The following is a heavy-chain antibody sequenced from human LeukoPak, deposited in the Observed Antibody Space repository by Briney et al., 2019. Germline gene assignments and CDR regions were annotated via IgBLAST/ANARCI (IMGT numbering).Heavy chain of an antibody. CDR3: ARDRGGWYRDAFDI. D-gene: IGHD6-19*01. V-gene: IGHV3-21*01. CDR1: GFTVSSNS. Sequence: PGGSLRLSCTVSGFTVSSNSMSWVRQAPGMGLEWVSSISSSSHYIYYADSVKGRFTISRDNAKNSLYLQMNSLRAEDTAVYYCARDRGGWYRDAFDIWGQGTMVTVSS. CDR2: ISSSSHYI. J-gene: IGHJ3*02.